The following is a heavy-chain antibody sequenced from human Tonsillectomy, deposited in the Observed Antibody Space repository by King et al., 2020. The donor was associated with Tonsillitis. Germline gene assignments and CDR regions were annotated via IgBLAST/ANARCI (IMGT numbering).Heavy chain of an antibody. V-gene: IGHV1-24*01. CDR1: GYTLTALS. D-gene: IGHD2-2*01. Sequence: QLVQSGAEVKKPGASVKVSCKVSGYTLTALSMHWVRQAPGKGLEWMGGFDPEDGETIYAQKFQGRVTMTEDTSTDTAYMELSSLRSEDTAVYYCATEGLYCSSTSCYFVLDYWGQGTLVTVSS. J-gene: IGHJ4*02. CDR3: ATEGLYCSSTSCYFVLDY. CDR2: FDPEDGET.